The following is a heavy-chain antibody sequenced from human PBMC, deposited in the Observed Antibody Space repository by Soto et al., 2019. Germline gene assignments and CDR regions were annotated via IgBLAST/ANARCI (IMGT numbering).Heavy chain of an antibody. CDR2: ISYDGSNK. CDR1: GFALSSYV. D-gene: IGHD1-26*01. V-gene: IGHV3-30*14. CDR3: ARIGSSPIDY. J-gene: IGHJ4*02. Sequence: QVQLVESGGGVVQPGRSLRLSCAASGFALSSYVLHWVRQAPGKGLEWVAVISYDGSNKYYADSVKGRFTISRDNSKNTLYLQMNSLRAEDTAVYYCARIGSSPIDYWGQGTLVTVSS.